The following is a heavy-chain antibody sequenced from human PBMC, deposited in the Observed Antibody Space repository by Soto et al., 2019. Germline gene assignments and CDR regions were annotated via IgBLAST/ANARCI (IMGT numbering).Heavy chain of an antibody. D-gene: IGHD3-10*01. V-gene: IGHV1-69*13. CDR3: ARGIVITMVRGVHLKGMDV. CDR2: IIPIFGTA. CDR1: GGTFSSYA. J-gene: IGHJ6*02. Sequence: SVKVSCKASGGTFSSYAISWVRQAPGQGLEWMGGIIPIFGTANYAQKFQGRVTITADESTSTAYMELSSLRSEDTAVYYCARGIVITMVRGVHLKGMDVWGQGTTVTVSS.